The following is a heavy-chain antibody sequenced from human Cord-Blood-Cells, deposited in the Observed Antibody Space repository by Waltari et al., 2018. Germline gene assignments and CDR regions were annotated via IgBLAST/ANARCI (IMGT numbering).Heavy chain of an antibody. CDR3: AHMGKYCSSTSCYLSYWYFDL. CDR1: GFSLSTSGVG. CDR2: IYWDDDK. D-gene: IGHD2-2*01. J-gene: IGHJ2*01. V-gene: IGHV2-5*02. Sequence: QITLKESGPTLVKPTQTLTLTCTFSGFSLSTSGVGVGWIRQPPGKALEWLALIYWDDDKRYSPSLKSRLTITKDTSKNQVVLTMTNMDPVDTATYYCAHMGKYCSSTSCYLSYWYFDLWGRGTLVTVSS.